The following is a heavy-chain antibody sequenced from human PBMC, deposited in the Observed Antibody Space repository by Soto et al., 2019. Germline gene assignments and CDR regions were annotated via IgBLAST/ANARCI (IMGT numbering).Heavy chain of an antibody. Sequence: GGSLRLSCTASGFTFGDYAMSWFRQAPGKGLEWVGFIRSKAYGGTTEYTASVKGRFTISRDDSKSIAYLQMNSLKTEDTAVYYCTRDSIMITFGGVIAFDYWGQGTRVTVSS. J-gene: IGHJ4*02. CDR2: IRSKAYGGTT. D-gene: IGHD3-16*02. V-gene: IGHV3-49*01. CDR1: GFTFGDYA. CDR3: TRDSIMITFGGVIAFDY.